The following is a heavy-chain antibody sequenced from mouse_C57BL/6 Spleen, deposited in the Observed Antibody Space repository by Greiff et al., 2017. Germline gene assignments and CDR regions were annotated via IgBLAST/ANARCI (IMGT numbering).Heavy chain of an antibody. V-gene: IGHV1-54*01. CDR1: GYAFTNSL. CDR3: ASTPGGGTWFAY. J-gene: IGHJ3*01. Sequence: VQLQQSGAELVRPGTSVKVSCKASGYAFTNSLIEWVTQRPGQGLEWIGVINPGSGGTNYNEKFKGKATLTADKSSTTAYMQLSSLTSEDSAVYFCASTPGGGTWFAYWGQGTLVTVSA. CDR2: INPGSGGT.